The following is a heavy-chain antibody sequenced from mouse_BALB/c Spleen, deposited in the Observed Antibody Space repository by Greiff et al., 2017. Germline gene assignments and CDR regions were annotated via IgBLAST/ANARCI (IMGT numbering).Heavy chain of an antibody. CDR2: ISTYYGDA. CDR3: ARSDSSGPYYAMDY. V-gene: IGHV1S137*01. J-gene: IGHJ4*01. Sequence: VQLQQSGAELVRPGVSVKISCKGSGYTFTDYAMHWVKQSHAKSLEWIGVISTYYGDASYNQKFKGKATMTVDKSSSTAYMELARLTSEDSAIYYCARSDSSGPYYAMDYWGQGTSVTVSS. CDR1: GYTFTDYA. D-gene: IGHD3-2*01.